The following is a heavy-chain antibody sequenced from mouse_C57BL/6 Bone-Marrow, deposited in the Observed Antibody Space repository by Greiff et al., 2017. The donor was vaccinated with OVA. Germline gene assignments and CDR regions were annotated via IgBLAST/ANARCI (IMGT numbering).Heavy chain of an antibody. CDR1: GFTFSDYY. V-gene: IGHV5-12*01. D-gene: IGHD3-3*01. J-gene: IGHJ3*01. CDR2: ISNGGGST. CDR3: ATGTGFAY. Sequence: EVKLVESGGGLAQPGGSLKLSCAASGFTFSDYYMYWVRQTPEQRLEWVAYISNGGGSTYYPDTVKGRFTISRDNAKNTLYLQMSRLKSEDTAMYYCATGTGFAYWGQGTLVTVSA.